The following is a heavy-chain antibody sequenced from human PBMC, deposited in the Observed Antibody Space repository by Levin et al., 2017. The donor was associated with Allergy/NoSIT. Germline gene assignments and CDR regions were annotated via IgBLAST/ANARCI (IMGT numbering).Heavy chain of an antibody. CDR3: ARELADTAADPFDI. J-gene: IGHJ3*02. V-gene: IGHV1-18*01. CDR2: ISPYNGDT. CDR1: GYSFTSFG. D-gene: IGHD5-18*01. Sequence: ASVKVSCKASGYSFTSFGISWVRQAPGQGLEWMGWISPYNGDTNYAQKLQGRVTMTTDTSTSTAYMELRSLRSDDTAVYYCARELADTAADPFDIWGQGTMVTVSS.